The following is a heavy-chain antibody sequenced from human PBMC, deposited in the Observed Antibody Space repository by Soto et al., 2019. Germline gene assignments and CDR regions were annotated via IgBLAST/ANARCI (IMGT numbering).Heavy chain of an antibody. Sequence: QVQLVESGGGVVQPGTSLRLSCAASGFIFNNNAMYWVRQAPGKGLEWVAPISFDGTKENYADAVKGRCSISRDKSNNKLYLDMNSLRGEDTAVYYWAREVVDWQYFDYWGQGTLVTVSS. D-gene: IGHD2-15*01. CDR1: GFIFNNNA. J-gene: IGHJ4*02. CDR3: AREVVDWQYFDY. V-gene: IGHV3-30-3*01. CDR2: ISFDGTKE.